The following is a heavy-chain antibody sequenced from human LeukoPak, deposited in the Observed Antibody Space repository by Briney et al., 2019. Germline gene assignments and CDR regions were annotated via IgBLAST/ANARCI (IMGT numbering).Heavy chain of an antibody. J-gene: IGHJ4*02. CDR1: GGSFSGYY. CDR2: INHSGST. Sequence: SETLSLTCAVYGGSFSGYYWSWIRQPPGKGLEWIGEINHSGSTNYNPSLKSRVTISVDTSKNQFSLKLSSVTAADTAVYYCAKGSGSSCYSPCDYWGQGILVTVSS. CDR3: AKGSGSSCYSPCDY. V-gene: IGHV4-34*01. D-gene: IGHD2-15*01.